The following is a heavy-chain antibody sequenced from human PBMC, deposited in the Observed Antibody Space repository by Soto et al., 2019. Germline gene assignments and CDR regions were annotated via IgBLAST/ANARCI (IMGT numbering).Heavy chain of an antibody. Sequence: GGSLRLSCAASGFTFSSYEMNWVRQAPGKGLEWVSYISSSGSTIYYADSVKGRFTISRDNAKNSLYLQMNSLRAEDTAVYYCTYLYSSGWYPLDYWGQGTLVTVSS. CDR3: TYLYSSGWYPLDY. D-gene: IGHD6-19*01. J-gene: IGHJ4*02. V-gene: IGHV3-48*03. CDR1: GFTFSSYE. CDR2: ISSSGSTI.